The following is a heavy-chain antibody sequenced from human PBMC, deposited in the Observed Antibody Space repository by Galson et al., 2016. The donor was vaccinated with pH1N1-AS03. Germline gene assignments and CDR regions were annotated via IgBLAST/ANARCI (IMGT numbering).Heavy chain of an antibody. J-gene: IGHJ4*02. Sequence: SLRLSCAASGFIFTTYTMNWVRQAPGKGLEWVSLISYDGGKKSYAESVKGRFTISRDNSNNTLYLQMNSLRAEDTALYYCVRDLHRASPGKSFDFWGQGTLVTVSS. V-gene: IGHV3-30*07. CDR1: GFIFTTYT. D-gene: IGHD3-10*01. CDR2: ISYDGGKK. CDR3: VRDLHRASPGKSFDF.